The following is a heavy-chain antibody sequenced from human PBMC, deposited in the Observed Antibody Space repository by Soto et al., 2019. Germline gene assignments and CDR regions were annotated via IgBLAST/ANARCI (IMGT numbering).Heavy chain of an antibody. CDR3: ARERTWFGELLYGMDV. V-gene: IGHV4-31*03. J-gene: IGHJ6*02. D-gene: IGHD3-10*01. CDR2: IYYIGST. Sequence: SRTLSLTCTVSGGSISSGGYYWSWIRQHPGKGLEWIGYIYYIGSTYYNPSLKSRVTISVDTSKKQLSLKLSSVTAADTAVYYFARERTWFGELLYGMDVWGQGTMVTVSS. CDR1: GGSISSGGYY.